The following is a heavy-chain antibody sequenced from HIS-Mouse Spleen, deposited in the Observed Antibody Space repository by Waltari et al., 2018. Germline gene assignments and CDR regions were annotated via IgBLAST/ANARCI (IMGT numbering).Heavy chain of an antibody. D-gene: IGHD2-2*01. CDR3: ARCSPVVPAASSLDY. Sequence: QVQLVQPGAGVKKPGSSVTVSCKASGVPFSSYACSWVRQAPGQGFEWMGRIIPILGIANYAQKFQGRVTITADKSTSTAYMELSSLRSEDTAVYYCARCSPVVPAASSLDYWGQGTLVTVSS. V-gene: IGHV1-69*04. CDR2: IIPILGIA. J-gene: IGHJ4*02. CDR1: GVPFSSYA.